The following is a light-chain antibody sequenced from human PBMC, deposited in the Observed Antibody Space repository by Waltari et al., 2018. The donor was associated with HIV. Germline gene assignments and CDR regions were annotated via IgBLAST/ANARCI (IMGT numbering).Light chain of an antibody. CDR1: TNNVGTYNY. CDR2: DVD. J-gene: IGLJ2*01. Sequence: QSALTQPRSVSGSPGQSVTISCAGSTNNVGTYNYVSWYHQKSGEAHRLILYDVDQQPSGVPVRVSGARSGDTASLTISGLQAEDEGDFYCCSYGGSWSFVFGGGTRVTVL. V-gene: IGLV2-11*01. CDR3: CSYGGSWSFV.